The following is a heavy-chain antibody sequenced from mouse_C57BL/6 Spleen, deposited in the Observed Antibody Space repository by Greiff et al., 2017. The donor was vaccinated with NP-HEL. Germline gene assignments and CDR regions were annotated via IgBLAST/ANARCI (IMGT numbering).Heavy chain of an antibody. J-gene: IGHJ2*01. CDR2: INYDGSST. CDR3: ARSRSNYVFDY. D-gene: IGHD2-5*01. Sequence: EVKLMESEGGLVQPGSSMKLSCTASGFTFSDYYMAWVRQVPEKGLEWVANINYDGSSTYYLDSLKSRFIISRDNAKNILYLQMSSLKSEDTATYYCARSRSNYVFDYWGQGTTLTVSS. V-gene: IGHV5-16*01. CDR1: GFTFSDYY.